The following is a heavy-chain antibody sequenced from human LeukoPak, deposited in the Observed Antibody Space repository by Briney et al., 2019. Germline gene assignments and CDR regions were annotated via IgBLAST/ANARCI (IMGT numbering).Heavy chain of an antibody. D-gene: IGHD3-10*01. J-gene: IGHJ4*02. CDR3: ARPNYYGSGPQLY. V-gene: IGHV4-61*02. Sequence: KASETLSLTCTVSSGSISSGTYYWSWIRQPAGKGLEWIGRIYSSGSTNYNPSLKSRVTISVDTSKNQFSLKLSSVTAADTAVYYCARPNYYGSGPQLYWGQGTLVTVSS. CDR2: IYSSGST. CDR1: SGSISSGTYY.